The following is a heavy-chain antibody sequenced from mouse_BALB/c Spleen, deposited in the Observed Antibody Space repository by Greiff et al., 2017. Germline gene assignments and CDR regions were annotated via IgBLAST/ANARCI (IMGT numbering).Heavy chain of an antibody. V-gene: IGHV3-8*02. Sequence: EVKLQESGPSLVKPSQTLSLTCSVTGDSITSGYWNWIRKFPGNKLEYMGYISYSGSTYYNPSLKSRISITRDTSKNQYYLQLNSVTTEDTATYYCARGYDYAYYAMDYWGQGTSVTVSS. CDR3: ARGYDYAYYAMDY. D-gene: IGHD2-4*01. CDR2: ISYSGST. J-gene: IGHJ4*01. CDR1: GDSITSGY.